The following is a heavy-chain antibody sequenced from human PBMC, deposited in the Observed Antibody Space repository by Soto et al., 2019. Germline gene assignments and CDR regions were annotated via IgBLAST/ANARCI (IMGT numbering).Heavy chain of an antibody. Sequence: EVPLLESGGGLVQPGGSLRLSCAASGFTFSSYAMSWVRQAPGKGLEWVSSISGSGGSTYYAESVKGRFTISRDNSKNTLYLQMNSLSAEDTAVYYCGRGEVNNPQTYDYWGQGTLVTVSS. D-gene: IGHD3-16*01. CDR1: GFTFSSYA. CDR3: GRGEVNNPQTYDY. V-gene: IGHV3-23*01. J-gene: IGHJ4*02. CDR2: ISGSGGST.